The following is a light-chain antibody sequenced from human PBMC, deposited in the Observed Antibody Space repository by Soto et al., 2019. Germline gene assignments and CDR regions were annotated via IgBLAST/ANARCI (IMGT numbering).Light chain of an antibody. V-gene: IGKV3D-20*02. J-gene: IGKJ5*01. CDR3: QQRHMWPIT. Sequence: ELVLTQSPGTLSLSPGERATLSCRASRSIASSYLAWYQQRPGQAPRLLVSGTSTRATGIPDRFSGSGSGTDFTLTISRLEPEDFAVYYCQQRHMWPITFGQGTRLEIK. CDR1: RSIASSY. CDR2: GTS.